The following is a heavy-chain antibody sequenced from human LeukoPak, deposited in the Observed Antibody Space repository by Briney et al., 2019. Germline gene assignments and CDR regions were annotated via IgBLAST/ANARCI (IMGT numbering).Heavy chain of an antibody. Sequence: GASVKVSCKASGYSFNSYGISWVRQAPGQGLEWMGWISGYKDNTKYAQKFQGRVTITADESTSTAYMELSSLRSEDTAVYYCARDLSRNVDYSEPDDNWFDPWGQGTLVTVSS. V-gene: IGHV1-18*01. CDR3: ARDLSRNVDYSEPDDNWFDP. J-gene: IGHJ5*02. CDR2: ISGYKDNT. D-gene: IGHD4-11*01. CDR1: GYSFNSYG.